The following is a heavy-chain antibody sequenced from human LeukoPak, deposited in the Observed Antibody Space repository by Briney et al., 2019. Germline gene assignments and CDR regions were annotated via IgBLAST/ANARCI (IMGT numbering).Heavy chain of an antibody. Sequence: SETLSLTCTVSGGSIDNSDYYWGWIRQPPGKGLEWIGSIYYSGSTYYNPSLKSRVTKSVDTSKNQFSLKLSSVTAADTAVYYCARKGLPYYYDSSGYYYGDFDYWGQGTLVTVSS. D-gene: IGHD3-22*01. V-gene: IGHV4-39*07. CDR1: GGSIDNSDYY. CDR2: IYYSGST. CDR3: ARKGLPYYYDSSGYYYGDFDY. J-gene: IGHJ4*02.